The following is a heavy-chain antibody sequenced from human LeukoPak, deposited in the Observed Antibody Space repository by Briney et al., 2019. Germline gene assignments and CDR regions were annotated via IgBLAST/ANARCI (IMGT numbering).Heavy chain of an antibody. CDR3: ARVGQVPAGEGTFDY. J-gene: IGHJ4*02. CDR1: GFSVSDNY. Sequence: GGSLRLSCAASGFSVSDNYMSWVRQAPGKGLDRVSVSYSGGSGGNTYYADSVKGRFTISRDNSKNTLYLQMNSLRAEDTGVYYCARVGQVPAGEGTFDYWGQGTLVTVSS. V-gene: IGHV3-53*01. D-gene: IGHD3-16*01. CDR2: SYSGGSGGNT.